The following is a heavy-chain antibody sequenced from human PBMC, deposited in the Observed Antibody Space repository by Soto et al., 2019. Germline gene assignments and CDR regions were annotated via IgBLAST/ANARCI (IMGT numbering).Heavy chain of an antibody. V-gene: IGHV3-74*01. CDR3: AAGRWIVRY. CDR1: GFTFSNYW. Sequence: GGALRLSCAASGFTFSNYWMHWVRQAPGKGLVWVSRINSDGRETNHADSVKGRFTISRDNTKNTVYLQMNSLRGDDSAVYYCAAGRWIVRYWGLGTLVTVSS. J-gene: IGHJ4*02. CDR2: INSDGRET. D-gene: IGHD1-1*01.